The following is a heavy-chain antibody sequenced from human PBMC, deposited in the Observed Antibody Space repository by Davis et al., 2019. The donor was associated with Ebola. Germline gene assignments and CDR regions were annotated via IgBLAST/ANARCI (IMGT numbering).Heavy chain of an antibody. CDR2: IKQDGSDI. CDR1: GFIFRDYW. J-gene: IGHJ5*02. V-gene: IGHV3-7*01. Sequence: GESLKISCAASGFIFRDYWMSWVRLAPGRGLEWVGKIKQDGSDIYYLDSVKGRFTISRDNAKSTLYLQMNSLRDEDTAVYFCAKDSGWAMSPWGQGTLVTVSS. D-gene: IGHD6-19*01. CDR3: AKDSGWAMSP.